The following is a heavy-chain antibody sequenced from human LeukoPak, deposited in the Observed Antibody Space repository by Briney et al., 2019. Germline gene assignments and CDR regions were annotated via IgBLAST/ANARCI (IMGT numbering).Heavy chain of an antibody. CDR2: IIPIFGTA. CDR3: ARDQGHIVVVTATPRSDDAFDI. J-gene: IGHJ3*02. D-gene: IGHD2-21*02. CDR1: GGTFSSYA. V-gene: IGHV1-69*13. Sequence: GASVKVSCKASGGTFSSYAISWVRQAPGQGLEWMGGIIPIFGTANYAQKFQGRVTITADESTSTAYMELSSLRSEDTAVYYCARDQGHIVVVTATPRSDDAFDIWGQGTMVTVPS.